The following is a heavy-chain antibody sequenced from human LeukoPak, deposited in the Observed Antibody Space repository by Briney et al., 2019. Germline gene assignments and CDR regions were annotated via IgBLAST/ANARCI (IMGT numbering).Heavy chain of an antibody. J-gene: IGHJ6*02. CDR1: GFIFTGYF. CDR3: ARNNGMDV. CDR2: VNRDGSET. V-gene: IGHV3-7*03. Sequence: GSLRLSCAASGFIFTGYFMSWVRQAPGKGREWVANVNRDGSETYYLDSVKGRFTISKDNAKNSLYLQMNSLRAEDTALYHCARNNGMDVWGQGTTVIVSS.